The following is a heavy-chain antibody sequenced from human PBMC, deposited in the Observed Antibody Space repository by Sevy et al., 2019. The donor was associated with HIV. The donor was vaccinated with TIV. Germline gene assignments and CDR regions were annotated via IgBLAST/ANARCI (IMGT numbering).Heavy chain of an antibody. V-gene: IGHV3-15*01. D-gene: IGHD3-22*01. CDR1: GFTFNNAW. Sequence: GGSLRLSCAVSGFTFNNAWMNWVRQAPGTGLQWVGLIKSKIDGETTDYAAPVKGRFTITRDDSKNTLFLQMNSLKIEDTAVYYCATAPGYYDSAPFDYWGPGTLVTVSS. CDR3: ATAPGYYDSAPFDY. J-gene: IGHJ4*02. CDR2: IKSKIDGETT.